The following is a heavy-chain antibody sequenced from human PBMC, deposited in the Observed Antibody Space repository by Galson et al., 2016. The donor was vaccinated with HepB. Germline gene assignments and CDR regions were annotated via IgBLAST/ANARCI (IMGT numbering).Heavy chain of an antibody. CDR3: AKDRFIVGANNFDF. Sequence: SLRLSCAASGFTFSSYGMHWVRQSPGKGLEWVAVILYDGNNKDYGDSVKGRFTISRDNSKNTLYLQMSSLRVEDTAVYYCAKDRFIVGANNFDFWGQGTLVTVSS. CDR1: GFTFSSYG. D-gene: IGHD1-26*01. J-gene: IGHJ4*02. CDR2: ILYDGNNK. V-gene: IGHV3-30*18.